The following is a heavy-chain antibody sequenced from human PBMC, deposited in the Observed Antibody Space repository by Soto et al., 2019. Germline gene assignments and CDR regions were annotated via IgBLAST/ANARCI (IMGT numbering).Heavy chain of an antibody. CDR2: IIPIFGTA. Sequence: SVKVSCKASGYTFTSYDINWVRQAPGQGLEWMGGIIPIFGTANYAQKFQGRVTITADESTSTAYMELSSLRSEDTAVYYCARAGIAARTFDYWGQGTLVTVSS. J-gene: IGHJ4*02. CDR3: ARAGIAARTFDY. V-gene: IGHV1-69*13. CDR1: GYTFTSYD. D-gene: IGHD6-6*01.